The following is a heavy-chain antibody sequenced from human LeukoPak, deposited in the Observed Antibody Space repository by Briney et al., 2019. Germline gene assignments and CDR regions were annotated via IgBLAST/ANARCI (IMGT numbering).Heavy chain of an antibody. D-gene: IGHD4-17*01. CDR1: GGSISSYY. J-gene: IGHJ6*02. CDR3: ARWRGGDYGDRPSRYGMDV. V-gene: IGHV4-59*01. CDR2: IYYSGST. Sequence: PSETLSLTCTVSGGSISSYYWSWIRQPPGKGLEWIGYIYYSGSTNYNPSLKSRVTISVDTSKNQFSLKLSSVTAADTAVYYCARWRGGDYGDRPSRYGMDVWGQGTTVTVSS.